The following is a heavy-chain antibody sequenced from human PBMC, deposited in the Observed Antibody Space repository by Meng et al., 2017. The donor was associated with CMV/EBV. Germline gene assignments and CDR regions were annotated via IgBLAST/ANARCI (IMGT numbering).Heavy chain of an antibody. J-gene: IGHJ6*02. V-gene: IGHV3-33*06. CDR1: GFTFSNYG. CDR2: IWYDGSNT. D-gene: IGHD3-3*01. Sequence: GGSLRLSCAASGFTFSNYGMHWVRQAPGKGLEWVAVIWYDGSNTYYADSVKGRFTISRDDSKNTLSLQMNSLRAEDTAVYYCAKDVDDFWNGYTLVYGMDVWGQGTTVTVSS. CDR3: AKDVDDFWNGYTLVYGMDV.